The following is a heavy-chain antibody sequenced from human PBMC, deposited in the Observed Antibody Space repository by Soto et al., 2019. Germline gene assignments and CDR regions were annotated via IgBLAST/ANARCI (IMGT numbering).Heavy chain of an antibody. CDR1: GFTFNNYA. J-gene: IGHJ4*02. D-gene: IGHD1-7*01. CDR3: AKDRNYPRDQFHN. V-gene: IGHV3-23*01. CDR2: ISANGQGI. Sequence: GSLRLSCAASGFTFNNYAMSWVRQAPGKGLEWVSAISANGQGIYYADSVKGRFIISRDSSKNTVFLHMDSLTAEDTAVYYCAKDRNYPRDQFHNWGQGTLVTVSS.